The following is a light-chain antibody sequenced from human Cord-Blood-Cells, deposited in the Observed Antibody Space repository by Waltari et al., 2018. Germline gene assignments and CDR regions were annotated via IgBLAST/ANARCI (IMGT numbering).Light chain of an antibody. CDR3: QQCYSTPFT. J-gene: IGKJ3*01. V-gene: IGKV1-39*01. Sequence: DIQMTQSPSSLSASVGDRVTITCRASQSISSYLNWYQQKPGKAPKLLIYAASSLQSGVPSRVSGSGSGTDFTLTISSLQPEDFATYYCQQCYSTPFTFGPGTKVDIK. CDR1: QSISSY. CDR2: AAS.